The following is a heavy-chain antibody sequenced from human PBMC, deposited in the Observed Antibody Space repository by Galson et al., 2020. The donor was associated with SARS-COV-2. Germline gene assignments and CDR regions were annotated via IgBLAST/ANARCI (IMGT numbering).Heavy chain of an antibody. CDR3: AKDRGFIAAYYGMDV. V-gene: IGHV3-23*01. J-gene: IGHJ6*02. CDR1: GFTFSSYA. Sequence: GGSLRLSCAASGFTFSSYAMSWVRQAPGNGLEWVSAISGSGGSTYYADSVKGRFTISRDNSKNTLYLQMNSLRAEDTAVYYCAKDRGFIAAYYGMDVWGQGTTVTVSS. D-gene: IGHD6-6*01. CDR2: ISGSGGST.